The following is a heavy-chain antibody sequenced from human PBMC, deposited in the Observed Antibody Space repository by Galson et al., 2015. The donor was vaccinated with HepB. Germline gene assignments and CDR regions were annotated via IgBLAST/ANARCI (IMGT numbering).Heavy chain of an antibody. J-gene: IGHJ4*02. D-gene: IGHD1/OR15-1a*01. Sequence: KRYLDSVKGRFTISRDNAKNSVFLQMDSLRADDTAIYYCARGNNPNYWGQGTLVTVSS. V-gene: IGHV3-7*03. CDR3: ARGNNPNY. CDR2: K.